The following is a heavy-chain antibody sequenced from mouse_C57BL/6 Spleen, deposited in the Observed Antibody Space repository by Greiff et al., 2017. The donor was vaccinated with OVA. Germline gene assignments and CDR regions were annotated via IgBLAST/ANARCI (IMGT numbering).Heavy chain of an antibody. D-gene: IGHD2-5*01. CDR2: IHPNSGST. V-gene: IGHV1-64*01. Sequence: QVQLQQPGAELVKPGASVKLSCKASGYTFTSYWMHWVKQRPRQGLEWIGMIHPNSGSTNYNEKFKSKATLTVDKSSSTAYMQLSSLTSEDSAVYYCVRDYYSNSWFAYWGQGTLVTVSA. J-gene: IGHJ3*01. CDR3: VRDYYSNSWFAY. CDR1: GYTFTSYW.